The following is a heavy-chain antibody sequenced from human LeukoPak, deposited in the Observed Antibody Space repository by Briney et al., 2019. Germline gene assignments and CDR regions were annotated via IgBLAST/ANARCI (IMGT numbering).Heavy chain of an antibody. CDR2: ISSSSSYI. J-gene: IGHJ4*02. CDR1: GFTFSSYS. V-gene: IGHV3-21*01. Sequence: GGSLRLSCAASGFTFSSYSMNWVRQAPGKVLEWVSSISSSSSYIYYADSVKGRFTISRDNAKNSLYLQMNSLRAEDTAAYYCARNDYGDYVLFDYWGQGTLVTVSS. D-gene: IGHD4-17*01. CDR3: ARNDYGDYVLFDY.